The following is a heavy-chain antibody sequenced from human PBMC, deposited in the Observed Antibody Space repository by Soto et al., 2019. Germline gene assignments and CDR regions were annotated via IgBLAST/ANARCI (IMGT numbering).Heavy chain of an antibody. CDR1: GFTFVSYG. Sequence: WGSLRLSCAASGFTFVSYGMRWARHSPYKWREWVAVISYDGSNKYYADSVKGRFTISRDNSKNTLYLQMNSLRAEDTAVYYCAKDLRYYDSSGYYPYYFDYWGQGTLVTVSS. D-gene: IGHD3-22*01. J-gene: IGHJ4*02. V-gene: IGHV3-30*18. CDR2: ISYDGSNK. CDR3: AKDLRYYDSSGYYPYYFDY.